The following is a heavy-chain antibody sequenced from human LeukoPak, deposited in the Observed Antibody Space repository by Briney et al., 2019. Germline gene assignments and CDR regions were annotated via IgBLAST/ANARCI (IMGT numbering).Heavy chain of an antibody. V-gene: IGHV3-21*01. CDR2: ISSSSSYI. D-gene: IGHD6-19*01. CDR3: ARDRAFVAGILEFDY. CDR1: GFTFSSYS. Sequence: PGGSLRLSCAASGFTFSSYSMNWVRQAPGKGLEWVSSISSSSSYIYYADSVKGRFTISRDNAKNSLYLQMNSLRAEDTAVYYCARDRAFVAGILEFDYWGQGTLVTVSS. J-gene: IGHJ4*02.